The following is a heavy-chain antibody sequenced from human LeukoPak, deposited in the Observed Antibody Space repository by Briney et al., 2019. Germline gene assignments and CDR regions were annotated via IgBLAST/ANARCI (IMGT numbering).Heavy chain of an antibody. CDR3: VRERNNFWSGHHSIFDS. CDR2: INNDGSST. V-gene: IGHV3-74*01. Sequence: PGGSLRLSCAASGFIFSDHWMHWVRQAPGKGPVWLSRINNDGSSTIYADSVKGRFTFSRDNAENTLFLEMSSLRVEDTAVYYCVRERNNFWSGHHSIFDSWGQGTLVTVSS. J-gene: IGHJ4*02. CDR1: GFIFSDHW. D-gene: IGHD3-3*01.